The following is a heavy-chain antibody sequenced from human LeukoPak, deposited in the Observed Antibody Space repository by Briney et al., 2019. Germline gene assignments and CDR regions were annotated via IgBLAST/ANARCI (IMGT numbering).Heavy chain of an antibody. CDR3: ARGIRYCTNGVCYRGDY. CDR2: ISGSGGST. CDR1: GFTFSSYA. D-gene: IGHD2-8*01. Sequence: PGGSLRLSCAASGFTFSSYAMSWVRQAPGKGLEWVSAISGSGGSTYYADSVKGRFTISRDNAKNSLYLQMNSLRAEDTAVYYCARGIRYCTNGVCYRGDYWGQGTLVTVSS. J-gene: IGHJ4*02. V-gene: IGHV3-23*01.